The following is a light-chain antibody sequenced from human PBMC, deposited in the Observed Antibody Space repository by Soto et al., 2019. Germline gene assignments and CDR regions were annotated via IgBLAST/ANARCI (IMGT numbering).Light chain of an antibody. Sequence: QSALTQPASVSGSPGQSITISCTGTSSDVGTYNLVSWYQQHPGKAPKLMIYEGSKRPSGVSNRLSGSKSGNTASLTISGLQAEYEADYYCCSYAGSRTLVFGGGTKLTVL. CDR3: CSYAGSRTLV. CDR1: SSDVGTYNL. J-gene: IGLJ2*01. CDR2: EGS. V-gene: IGLV2-23*01.